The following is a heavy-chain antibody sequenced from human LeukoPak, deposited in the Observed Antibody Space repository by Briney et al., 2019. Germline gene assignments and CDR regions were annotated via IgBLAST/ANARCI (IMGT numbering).Heavy chain of an antibody. CDR3: ARGQLRYFDWLLDNNWFDP. J-gene: IGHJ5*02. CDR2: INHSGST. CDR1: GVSFSGYY. V-gene: IGHV4-34*01. D-gene: IGHD3-9*01. Sequence: SETLSLTCAVYGVSFSGYYWSWIRQPPGKGLEWIGEINHSGSTNYNPSLKSRVTISVDTSKNQFSLKLSSVTAADTAVYYCARGQLRYFDWLLDNNWFDPWGQGTLVTVSS.